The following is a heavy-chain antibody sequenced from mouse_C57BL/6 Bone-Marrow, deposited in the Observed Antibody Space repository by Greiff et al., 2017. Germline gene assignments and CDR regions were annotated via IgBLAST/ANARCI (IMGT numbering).Heavy chain of an antibody. CDR1: GFTFSDYG. V-gene: IGHV5-17*01. CDR2: ISSGSSTI. Sequence: VQLQQSGGGLVKPGGSLKLSCAASGFTFSDYGMHWVRQAPEKGLEWVAYISSGSSTIYYADTVKGRFTISRDNAKNTLFLQMTSLRSEDTAMYYCARWLHYGSSSFDYWGQGTTLTVSS. J-gene: IGHJ2*01. CDR3: ARWLHYGSSSFDY. D-gene: IGHD1-1*01.